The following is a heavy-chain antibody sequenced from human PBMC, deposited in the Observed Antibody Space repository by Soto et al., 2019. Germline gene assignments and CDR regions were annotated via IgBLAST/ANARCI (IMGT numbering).Heavy chain of an antibody. CDR2: ISYDGSNE. J-gene: IGHJ6*02. CDR1: GFSFSSYA. V-gene: IGHV3-30-3*01. CDR3: ARGYYGMDV. Sequence: GGSLRLSCAASGFSFSSYAIHWVRQAPGKGLEWVALISYDGSNEFYADSVRGRFTISRDNSKNTLYLQMNSLRADDTAVYYCARGYYGMDVWGQGTTVTVSS.